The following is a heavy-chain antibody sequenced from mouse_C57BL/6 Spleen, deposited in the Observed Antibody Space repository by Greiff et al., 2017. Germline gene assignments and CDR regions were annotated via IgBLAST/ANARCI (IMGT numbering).Heavy chain of an antibody. J-gene: IGHJ2*01. D-gene: IGHD2-10*02. CDR3: ARRGYGNYPYFDY. CDR1: GYTFTSYW. V-gene: IGHV1-69*01. Sequence: VQLQQPGAELVMPGASVKLSCKASGYTFTSYWMHWVKQRPGQGLEWIGEIDPSASYTNYNQKFKGKSTLTVDKSSSTAYMQLSSLTSEDSAVYYCARRGYGNYPYFDYWGQGTTLTVSS. CDR2: IDPSASYT.